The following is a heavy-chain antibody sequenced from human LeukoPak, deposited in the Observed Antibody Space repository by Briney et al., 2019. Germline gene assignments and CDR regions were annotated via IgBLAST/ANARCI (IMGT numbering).Heavy chain of an antibody. D-gene: IGHD3-3*01. CDR3: ATTIFGVIGAFDI. V-gene: IGHV4-4*09. Sequence: SETLSLTCTVSGGSISSYYWSWIRQPPGKGLEWIGYIYTSGSTNYNPSLKSRVTISVDTSKNQSSLKLSSVTATDTAVYYCATTIFGVIGAFDIWGQGTMVTVSS. CDR1: GGSISSYY. J-gene: IGHJ3*02. CDR2: IYTSGST.